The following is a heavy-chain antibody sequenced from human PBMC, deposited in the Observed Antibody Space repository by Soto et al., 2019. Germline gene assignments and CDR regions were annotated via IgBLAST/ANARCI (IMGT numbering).Heavy chain of an antibody. V-gene: IGHV4-31*03. Sequence: PSETLSLTCTVSGGSISSGGYYWSWIRQHPGKGLEWIGYIYYSGSTYYNPSLKSRVTISVDTSKNQFSLKLSSVTAADKAVYYCARGRGATYYYYYYGMDVWGQGTTVTVSS. J-gene: IGHJ6*02. CDR3: ARGRGATYYYYYYGMDV. D-gene: IGHD5-12*01. CDR1: GGSISSGGYY. CDR2: IYYSGST.